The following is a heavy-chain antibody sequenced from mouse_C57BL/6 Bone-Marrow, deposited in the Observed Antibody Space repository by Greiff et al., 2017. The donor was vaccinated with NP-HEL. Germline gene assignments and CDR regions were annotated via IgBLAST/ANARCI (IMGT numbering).Heavy chain of an antibody. CDR2: IYPGSGNT. CDR3: ASDDYDGYYAMDY. D-gene: IGHD2-4*01. J-gene: IGHJ4*01. Sequence: VKLQQSGAELVRPGASVKLSCKASGYTFTDYYINWVKQRPGQGLEWIARIYPGSGNTYYNEKFKGKATLTAEKSSSTAYMQLSSLTSEDSAVYFCASDDYDGYYAMDYWGQGTSVTVSS. CDR1: GYTFTDYY. V-gene: IGHV1-76*01.